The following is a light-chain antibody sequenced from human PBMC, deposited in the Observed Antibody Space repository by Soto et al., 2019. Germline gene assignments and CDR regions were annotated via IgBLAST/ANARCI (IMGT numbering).Light chain of an antibody. J-gene: IGKJ4*01. CDR2: AAS. Sequence: DIQMTQSPSTLSGSVGDRVTITCRASQTISSWLAWYQQKPGKAPKRLIYAASSLQSGVPSRFSGSGSGTEFTLTISSLQPEDFATYHCQQYESFFPLTFGGGTKVDIK. V-gene: IGKV1-5*01. CDR1: QTISSW. CDR3: QQYESFFPLT.